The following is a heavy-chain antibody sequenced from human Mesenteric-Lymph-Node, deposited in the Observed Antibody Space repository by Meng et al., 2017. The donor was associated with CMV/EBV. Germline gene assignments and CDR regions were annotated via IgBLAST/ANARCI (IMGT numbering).Heavy chain of an antibody. J-gene: IGHJ4*02. CDR1: GYTFTSYA. CDR3: ARGYSASYSYFDY. Sequence: ASVKVSCKASGYTFTSYAMHWVRQAPGQRLEWMGWSNAGNGNTKYSQEFQGRVTITRDTSASTAYMELRSLRSDDTAVYYCARGYSASYSYFDYWGQGTLVTVSS. V-gene: IGHV1-3*02. CDR2: SNAGNGNT. D-gene: IGHD1-26*01.